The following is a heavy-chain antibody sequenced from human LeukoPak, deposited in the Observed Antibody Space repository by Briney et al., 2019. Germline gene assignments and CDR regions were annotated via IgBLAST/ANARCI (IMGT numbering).Heavy chain of an antibody. CDR3: AKHIGAGVTEDY. J-gene: IGHJ4*02. D-gene: IGHD6-13*01. CDR2: IQYDGSNK. Sequence: GGSLRLSCAASGFTFSIYGMHWVRQAPGKGLEWVAFIQYDGSNKYYADSMKGRFTISRDNSKNTLYLQMNSLRAEDTAVYYCAKHIGAGVTEDYWGQGTLVTVSS. V-gene: IGHV3-30*02. CDR1: GFTFSIYG.